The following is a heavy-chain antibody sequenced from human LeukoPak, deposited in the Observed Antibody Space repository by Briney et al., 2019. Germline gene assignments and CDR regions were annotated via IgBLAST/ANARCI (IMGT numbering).Heavy chain of an antibody. D-gene: IGHD3-22*01. CDR1: GFTFSSYW. CDR3: ARLLYYYDSSGENFNFDY. J-gene: IGHJ4*02. V-gene: IGHV3-7*01. CDR2: IKQDGSEK. Sequence: PGGSLRLSCAASGFTFSSYWMSWVRQAPGKGLERVANIKQDGSEKYYVDSVKGRFTISRDNAKNSLYLQMNSLRAEDTAVYYCARLLYYYDSSGENFNFDYWGQGTLVIVSS.